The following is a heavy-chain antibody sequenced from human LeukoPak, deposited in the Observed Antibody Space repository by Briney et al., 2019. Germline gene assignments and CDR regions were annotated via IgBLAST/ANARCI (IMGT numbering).Heavy chain of an antibody. J-gene: IGHJ3*02. D-gene: IGHD2-15*01. CDR3: ARQSYFDGRGDDAFDI. CDR2: ISPYNGNT. Sequence: ASVKVSCKASGYTFNNYGISWVRQVPGQGLEWMGWISPYNGNTKFAQNFQGRVTVTTETSTSTAYMELRSLRSDYTAVYYCARQSYFDGRGDDAFDIWGQGTMVTVSS. CDR1: GYTFNNYG. V-gene: IGHV1-18*01.